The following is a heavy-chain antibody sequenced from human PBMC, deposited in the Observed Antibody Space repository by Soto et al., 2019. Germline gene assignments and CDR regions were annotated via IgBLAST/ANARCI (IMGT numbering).Heavy chain of an antibody. CDR1: GGSISSGGYS. D-gene: IGHD3-10*01. V-gene: IGHV4-30-2*01. Sequence: PSETLSLTCAVSGGSISSGGYSWSWIRQPPGKGLEWIGYIYHSGSTYYNPSLKSRVTISVDRSKNQFSLTLSSVTAADTAVYSCAREGSPYYYGSGTARWFDPWGQGTLVTVSS. J-gene: IGHJ5*02. CDR3: AREGSPYYYGSGTARWFDP. CDR2: IYHSGST.